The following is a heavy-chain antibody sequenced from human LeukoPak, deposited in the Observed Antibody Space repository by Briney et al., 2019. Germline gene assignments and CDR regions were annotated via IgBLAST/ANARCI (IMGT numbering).Heavy chain of an antibody. V-gene: IGHV4-34*01. D-gene: IGHD5-24*01. Sequence: SSETLSLTCAVYGGSFSGYYWSWIRQPPGKGLEWIGEINHSGSTNYNPSLKSRVTISVDTSKNQFSLKLSSVTAADTAVCYCARGLPSDGYNPGGYDFDYWGQGTLVTVSS. J-gene: IGHJ4*02. CDR2: INHSGST. CDR1: GGSFSGYY. CDR3: ARGLPSDGYNPGGYDFDY.